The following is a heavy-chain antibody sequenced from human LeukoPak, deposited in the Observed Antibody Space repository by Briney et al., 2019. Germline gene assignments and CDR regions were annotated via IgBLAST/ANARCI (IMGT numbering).Heavy chain of an antibody. V-gene: IGHV3-33*01. Sequence: SGGSLRLSCAASGFTFSAYAMYWVRQAPGKGLEWVSIIWYDGSNKFYAASVKARFTISRDNSKNTLYLQMNSLRAEDTAVYYCARGAYCSGSCPGAFDIWGQGTMVTVSS. CDR3: ARGAYCSGSCPGAFDI. CDR2: IWYDGSNK. J-gene: IGHJ3*02. D-gene: IGHD2-15*01. CDR1: GFTFSAYA.